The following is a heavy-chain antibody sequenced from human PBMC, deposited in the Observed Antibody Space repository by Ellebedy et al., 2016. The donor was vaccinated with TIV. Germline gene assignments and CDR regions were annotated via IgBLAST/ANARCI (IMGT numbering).Heavy chain of an antibody. CDR3: ATDRGEAGLLSFFDY. Sequence: GESLKISCTASGFNFSVYRVNWVRQAPGKGLEWVSSITSDLLDMTYRDSVKGRFTISRDNAKNSLSLQMDNLRAEDTAVYYCATDRGEAGLLSFFDYWGQGTLVTVST. V-gene: IGHV3-21*01. J-gene: IGHJ4*02. CDR2: ITSDLLDM. D-gene: IGHD2/OR15-2a*01. CDR1: GFNFSVYR.